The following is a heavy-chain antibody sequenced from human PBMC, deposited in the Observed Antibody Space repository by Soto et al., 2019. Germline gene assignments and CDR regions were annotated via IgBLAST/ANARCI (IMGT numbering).Heavy chain of an antibody. J-gene: IGHJ5*02. D-gene: IGHD3-22*01. CDR2: IWYDGSNK. CDR1: GFTFSSYG. Sequence: GGSLRLSCAASGFTFSSYGMHWVRQAPGKGLEWVAVIWYDGSNKYYADSVKGRFTISRDNAKNIVFLQMNSLRGDDTAVYFCARDVDSASWFDPWGQGTLVTVSS. V-gene: IGHV3-33*01. CDR3: ARDVDSASWFDP.